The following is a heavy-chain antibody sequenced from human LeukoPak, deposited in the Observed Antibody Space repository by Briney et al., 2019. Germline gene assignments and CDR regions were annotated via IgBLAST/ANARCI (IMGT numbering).Heavy chain of an antibody. V-gene: IGHV3-21*01. Sequence: PGGSLRLSCAASGFTFSSYSMNWVRQAPGKGLEWVSSISSSSSYIYYADSVKGRFTISRDNAKNSLYLQMNSLRAEDTAVYYCVRDLPHGPTYCSGGSCYSDIVYYYMDVWGKGTTVTVSS. J-gene: IGHJ6*03. CDR3: VRDLPHGPTYCSGGSCYSDIVYYYMDV. CDR1: GFTFSSYS. D-gene: IGHD2-15*01. CDR2: ISSSSSYI.